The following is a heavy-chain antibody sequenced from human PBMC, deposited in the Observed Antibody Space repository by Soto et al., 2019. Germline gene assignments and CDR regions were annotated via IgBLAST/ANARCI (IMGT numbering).Heavy chain of an antibody. CDR2: ISSSSSYI. CDR1: GLTFSSSS. Sequence: GGSLRLSCAASGLTFSSSSMNWFRQTPGKGLEWVSSISSSSSYIYYADSVKGRFTISRDNAKNSLYLQMNSLRAEDTAVYYCARVPSKHIVVVTGLYYYYGMDVWGQGTTVTVSS. J-gene: IGHJ6*02. CDR3: ARVPSKHIVVVTGLYYYYGMDV. V-gene: IGHV3-21*01. D-gene: IGHD2-21*02.